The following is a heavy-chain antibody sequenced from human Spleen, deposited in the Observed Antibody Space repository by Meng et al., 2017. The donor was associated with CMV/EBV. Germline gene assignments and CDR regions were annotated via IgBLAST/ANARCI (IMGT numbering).Heavy chain of an antibody. Sequence: GSLRLSCTVSGGSVSSGTYYWTWIRQPPGKGLEWIGYIYYTGTTNYNPSLKSRVTISIDTSKKQFSLKLTSVTAADTAVYYCARGGWRTMPAPADYWGQGTLVTVSS. J-gene: IGHJ4*02. CDR2: IYYTGTT. V-gene: IGHV4-61*01. CDR3: ARGGWRTMPAPADY. CDR1: GGSVSSGTYY. D-gene: IGHD2-2*01.